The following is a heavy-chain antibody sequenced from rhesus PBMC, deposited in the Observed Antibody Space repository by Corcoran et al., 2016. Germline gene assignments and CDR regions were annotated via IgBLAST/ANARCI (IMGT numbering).Heavy chain of an antibody. Sequence: QVQLQVAGPGPVKPSETLSLTCAAAGYSSSRNYWSWVRQPQGKGLEWFGYIYGSSGSTYYSPSRKSRVTISTDTSRNQFSLKLSSVTAADTAVYYCARGGGNYRYDYWGQGVLVTVSS. CDR2: IYGSSGST. V-gene: IGHV4-147*01. J-gene: IGHJ4*01. CDR3: ARGGGNYRYDY. CDR1: GYSSSRNY. D-gene: IGHD1-44*01.